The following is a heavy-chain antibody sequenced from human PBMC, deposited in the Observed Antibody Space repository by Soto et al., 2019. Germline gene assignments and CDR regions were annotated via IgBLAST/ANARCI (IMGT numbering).Heavy chain of an antibody. CDR2: IWYDGSNK. Sequence: QVQLVESGGGVVQPGRSLRLSCAASGFTFSSYGMHWVRQAPGKGLEWVAVIWYDGSNKYYADSVKGRFTISRDNSKNTLYLQMNSLRAEDTAVYYCARQYGDYASPSFGGMDVWGQGTTVTVSS. V-gene: IGHV3-33*01. D-gene: IGHD4-17*01. J-gene: IGHJ6*02. CDR1: GFTFSSYG. CDR3: ARQYGDYASPSFGGMDV.